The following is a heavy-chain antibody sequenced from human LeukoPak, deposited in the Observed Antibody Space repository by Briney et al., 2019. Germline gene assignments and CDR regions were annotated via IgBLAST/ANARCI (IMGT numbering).Heavy chain of an antibody. Sequence: GPSVTASCKLSGHTLTDCYMHWVRHAPGQGLDWMGMINPSSGGATYAQKFQGRVTMTRDMSTSTVYMELSSLRSEDTAVYYCARATRNSMAFFDYWGQGTLVTVSS. CDR1: GHTLTDCY. J-gene: IGHJ4*02. D-gene: IGHD2/OR15-2a*01. V-gene: IGHV1-46*01. CDR2: INPSSGGA. CDR3: ARATRNSMAFFDY.